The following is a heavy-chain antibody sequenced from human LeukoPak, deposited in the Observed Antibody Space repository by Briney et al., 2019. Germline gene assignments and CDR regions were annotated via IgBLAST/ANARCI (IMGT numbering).Heavy chain of an antibody. Sequence: GGSLKISCKGSGYSFTSYWIAWVRQMPGTGLEWMGIIYPGDSDTTYSPSFQGQVTISVDKSVTTAYLQWNSLKASDTAMYYCTRGGRYCGGDCYLDYWGQGTLVTVSS. CDR3: TRGGRYCGGDCYLDY. CDR2: IYPGDSDT. CDR1: GYSFTSYW. D-gene: IGHD2-21*01. J-gene: IGHJ4*02. V-gene: IGHV5-51*01.